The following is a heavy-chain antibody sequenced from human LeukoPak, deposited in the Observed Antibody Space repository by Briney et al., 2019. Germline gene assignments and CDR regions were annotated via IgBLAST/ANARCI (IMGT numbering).Heavy chain of an antibody. CDR2: ISYDGSNK. CDR3: ARVKETRGRPCSGGSCYPYYGMDV. CDR1: GFTFSSYA. J-gene: IGHJ6*02. D-gene: IGHD2-15*01. Sequence: GRSLRLSCAASGFTFSSYAMHWVRQAPGKGLEWVAVISYDGSNKYYADSVKGRFTTSRDTTKNTLYLQRNRLRAEDTAVYYCARVKETRGRPCSGGSCYPYYGMDVWGQGTTVTVSS. V-gene: IGHV3-30-3*01.